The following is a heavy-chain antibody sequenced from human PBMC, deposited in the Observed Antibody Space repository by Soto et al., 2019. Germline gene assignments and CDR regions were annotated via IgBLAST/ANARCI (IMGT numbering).Heavy chain of an antibody. V-gene: IGHV1-69*01. CDR3: TRGLPPERFLEWLPSMDV. CDR1: GGTFSSYA. CDR2: IIPIFGTA. D-gene: IGHD3-3*01. J-gene: IGHJ6*03. Sequence: CKGSGGTFSSYAISWVRQAPGRGLEWMGGIIPIFGTANYEQKFQGRVTITADESTSTAYLELSSLRSEDTAVYSCTRGLPPERFLEWLPSMDVWGKGTTVTFP.